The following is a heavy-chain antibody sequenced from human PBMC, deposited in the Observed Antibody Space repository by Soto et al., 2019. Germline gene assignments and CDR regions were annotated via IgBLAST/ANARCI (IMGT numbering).Heavy chain of an antibody. J-gene: IGHJ6*01. V-gene: IGHV1-8*01. CDR3: ARSFRGVVAATRIYYYGMDV. D-gene: IGHD2-15*01. Sequence: ASVKVSCNASGYTFTRYDINWVRQATGQGREWMGWMNPNSGNTGYAQKCQGRVTMTRNTSISTADRELSSQTPEDTAVHYSARSFRGVVAATRIYYYGMDVCGQGTTVTVAS. CDR2: MNPNSGNT. CDR1: GYTFTRYD.